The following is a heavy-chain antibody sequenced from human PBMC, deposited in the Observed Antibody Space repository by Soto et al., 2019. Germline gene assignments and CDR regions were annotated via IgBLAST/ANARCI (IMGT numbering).Heavy chain of an antibody. CDR1: GGSISSGGYY. D-gene: IGHD3-3*01. CDR3: AREDLRYYYGMDV. Sequence: PSETLSLTCTVSGGSISSGGYYWSWIRQHPGKGLEWIGYIYYSGSTYYNPSLKSRVTISVDTSKNQFSLKLSSVTAADTAVYYCAREDLRYYYGMDVWGQGTTVTVSS. J-gene: IGHJ6*02. V-gene: IGHV4-31*03. CDR2: IYYSGST.